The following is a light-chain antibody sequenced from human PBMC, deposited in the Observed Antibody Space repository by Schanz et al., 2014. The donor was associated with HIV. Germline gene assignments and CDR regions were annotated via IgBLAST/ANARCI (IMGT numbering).Light chain of an antibody. Sequence: QSVLTQPASVSGSPGQSISISCTGTSSDIGPYNFVSWYQHHPAEPPKLIIYEVNKRPSGVPNRFSGSKSGNTASLTVSGLQADDEADYYCSSFAGNNKLLFGGGTKLTVL. CDR2: EVN. CDR1: SSDIGPYNF. V-gene: IGLV2-8*01. J-gene: IGLJ2*01. CDR3: SSFAGNNKLL.